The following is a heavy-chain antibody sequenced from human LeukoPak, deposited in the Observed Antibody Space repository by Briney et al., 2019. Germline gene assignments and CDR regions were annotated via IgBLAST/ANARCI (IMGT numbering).Heavy chain of an antibody. Sequence: PGGSLRLSCAAPGFTFSSYWMHWVRQAPGKGLVWVSRISSDGSSTDYADSVKGRFTISRDNAKNTLYLQMNSLRAEDTAVYYCASRIPYDSSSYWGQGTLVTVSS. V-gene: IGHV3-74*01. J-gene: IGHJ4*02. CDR2: ISSDGSST. CDR1: GFTFSSYW. D-gene: IGHD3-22*01. CDR3: ASRIPYDSSSY.